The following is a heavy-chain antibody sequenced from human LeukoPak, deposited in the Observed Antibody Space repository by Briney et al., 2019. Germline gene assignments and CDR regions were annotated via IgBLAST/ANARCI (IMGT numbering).Heavy chain of an antibody. CDR1: GFTFSSYS. Sequence: GGSLRLSCAASGFTFSSYSMNWVRQAPGKGLEWVSYISSSSSTIYYADSVKGRFTISRDNAKNSLYLQMNSLRAEDTAVYYCARGGGGSSSPGDYYYGMDVWGQGTTVTVSS. J-gene: IGHJ6*02. CDR3: ARGGGGSSSPGDYYYGMDV. D-gene: IGHD6-13*01. V-gene: IGHV3-48*04. CDR2: ISSSSSTI.